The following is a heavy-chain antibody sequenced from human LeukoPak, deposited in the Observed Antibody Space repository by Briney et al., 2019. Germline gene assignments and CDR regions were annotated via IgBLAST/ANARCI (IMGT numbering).Heavy chain of an antibody. CDR3: ARSGYSTDY. D-gene: IGHD6-13*01. CDR1: GGSVSSGSYY. V-gene: IGHV4-61*01. CDR2: IYYSGST. Sequence: SETLSLTCTVSGGSVSSGSYYWSWIRQPPGKGLEWIGYIYYSGSTNYNPSLKGRVTISVDTSKNQFSLKLSSVTTADTAVYYCARSGYSTDYWGQGTLVTVSS. J-gene: IGHJ4*02.